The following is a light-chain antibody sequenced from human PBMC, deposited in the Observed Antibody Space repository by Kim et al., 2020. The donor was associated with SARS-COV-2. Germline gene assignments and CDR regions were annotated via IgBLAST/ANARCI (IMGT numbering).Light chain of an antibody. Sequence: GQSVTLSCTRTSSDVGDYNYVSWYQQHPGNAPKLIIYEVNKRPSGIPDRFSGSKSGNTASLTVSGLQAEDEADYYCSSYVGNNNFVFGLGTKVTVL. CDR3: SSYVGNNNFV. CDR1: SSDVGDYNY. J-gene: IGLJ1*01. CDR2: EVN. V-gene: IGLV2-8*01.